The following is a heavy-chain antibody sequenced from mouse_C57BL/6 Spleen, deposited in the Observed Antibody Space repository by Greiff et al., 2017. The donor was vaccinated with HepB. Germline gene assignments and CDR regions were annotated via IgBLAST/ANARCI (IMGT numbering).Heavy chain of an antibody. J-gene: IGHJ2*01. CDR2: ISSGGSYT. Sequence: EVQLVESGGDLVKPGGSLKLSCAASGFTFSSYGMSWVRQTPDKRLEWVATISSGGSYTYYPDSVKGRFTISRDNAKNTLYRQMSSLKSEDTAMYYCARLGPDGYYFDYWGQGTTLTVSS. CDR3: ARLGPDGYYFDY. V-gene: IGHV5-6*01. D-gene: IGHD2-3*01. CDR1: GFTFSSYG.